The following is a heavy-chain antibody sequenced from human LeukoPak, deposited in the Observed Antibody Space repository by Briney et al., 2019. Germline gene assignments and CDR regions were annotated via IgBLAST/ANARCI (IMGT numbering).Heavy chain of an antibody. D-gene: IGHD3-9*01. CDR3: AKDLGVLRYFDTPNFDY. CDR1: GFTFSSYA. Sequence: PGGSLRLSCAASGFTFSSYAMSWVRQAPGKGLEWVSAISGSGGSTYYADSVKGRFTISRDNSKNTLYLQMNSLRAEDTAVYYCAKDLGVLRYFDTPNFDYWGQGTLVTASS. V-gene: IGHV3-23*01. CDR2: ISGSGGST. J-gene: IGHJ4*02.